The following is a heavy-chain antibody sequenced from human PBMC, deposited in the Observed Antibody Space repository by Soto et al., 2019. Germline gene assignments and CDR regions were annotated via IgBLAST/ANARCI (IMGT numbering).Heavy chain of an antibody. V-gene: IGHV3-74*01. CDR2: INNDGSST. J-gene: IGHJ4*02. CDR3: VRDQDSRGYSVFNH. CDR1: GFTLNSFF. D-gene: IGHD3-22*01. Sequence: EVQLVESGGGSVQPGGSLSLTCAASGFTLNSFFMHWVRQAPGRGLMWVSRINNDGSSTTYADSVKGRFTISRDNAKNTLYLQMNSLRAEDTAVYFCVRDQDSRGYSVFNHWGQGAQVTVSS.